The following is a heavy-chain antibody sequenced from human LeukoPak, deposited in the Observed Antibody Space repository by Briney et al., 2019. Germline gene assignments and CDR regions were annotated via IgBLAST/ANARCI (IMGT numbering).Heavy chain of an antibody. J-gene: IGHJ5*02. Sequence: PSETLSLTCAVSGGSISSSNWWSWVRQPPGKGLEWIGEIYHSGSTYYNPSLKSRVTISVDTSKNQFSLKLSSVTAADTAVYYCARLWFGEFRNWFDPWGQGTLVTVSS. D-gene: IGHD3-10*01. V-gene: IGHV4-4*02. CDR3: ARLWFGEFRNWFDP. CDR2: IYHSGST. CDR1: GGSISSSNW.